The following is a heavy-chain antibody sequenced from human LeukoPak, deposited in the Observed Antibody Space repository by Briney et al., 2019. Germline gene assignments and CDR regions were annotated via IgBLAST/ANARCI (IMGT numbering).Heavy chain of an antibody. V-gene: IGHV3-30*03. Sequence: GGSLRLSCAASGFAFNSYVVHWVRQAPGKGLEWVAVISYDGSNTYYADSVKGRFTISRDNSKNTLHLQMNSLRAEDTAVYYCARFDGYNPDYWGQGALVAVSS. CDR1: GFAFNSYV. J-gene: IGHJ4*02. D-gene: IGHD6-25*01. CDR2: ISYDGSNT. CDR3: ARFDGYNPDY.